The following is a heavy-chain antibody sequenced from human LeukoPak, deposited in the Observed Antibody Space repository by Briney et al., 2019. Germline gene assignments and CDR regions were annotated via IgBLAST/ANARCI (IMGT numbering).Heavy chain of an antibody. Sequence: SQTLSLTCTVSGGSISSGDYYWSWIRQPPGKGLEWIGYIYYSGGTYYNPSLKSRVTISVDTSKNQFSLKLSSVTAADTAVYYCASVIADYGGEWFDPWGQGTLVTVSS. CDR2: IYYSGGT. J-gene: IGHJ5*02. CDR1: GGSISSGDYY. CDR3: ASVIADYGGEWFDP. V-gene: IGHV4-30-4*01. D-gene: IGHD4/OR15-4a*01.